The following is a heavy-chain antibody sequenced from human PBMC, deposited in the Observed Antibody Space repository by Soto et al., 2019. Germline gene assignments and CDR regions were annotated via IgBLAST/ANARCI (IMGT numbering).Heavy chain of an antibody. CDR2: INPSGGST. CDR3: AKDPPWTVGPLAMDV. D-gene: IGHD2-2*01. J-gene: IGHJ6*02. Sequence: GASVKVSCKASGYTFASYYMHWVRQAPGQGLEWMGIINPSGGSTSYAQKFQGRVTMTRDTSTSTVYMELSSLRSEDTAVYYCAKDPPWTVGPLAMDVWGQGTTGTAP. V-gene: IGHV1-46*01. CDR1: GYTFASYY.